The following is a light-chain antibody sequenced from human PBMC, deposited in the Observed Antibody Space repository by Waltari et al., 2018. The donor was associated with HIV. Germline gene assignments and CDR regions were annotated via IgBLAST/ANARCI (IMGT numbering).Light chain of an antibody. Sequence: QSELTQPPSVSAAPGQRVTISCTGSSSNIGAGYDVHWYHQVPGRAPKVVIYVNSTRPSGVPDRFSGSKSGSSASLVITGLQSEAEADYYCQSYDSNLSGLFGGGTKVTVL. CDR3: QSYDSNLSGL. V-gene: IGLV1-40*01. CDR2: VNS. CDR1: SSNIGAGYD. J-gene: IGLJ2*01.